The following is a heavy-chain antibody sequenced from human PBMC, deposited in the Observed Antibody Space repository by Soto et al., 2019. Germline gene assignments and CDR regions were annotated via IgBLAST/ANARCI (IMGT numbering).Heavy chain of an antibody. J-gene: IGHJ4*02. CDR1: GGTFSSYT. CDR3: ARETGTGGDYHY. Sequence: QVQLVQSGAEVKKPGSSVKVSCKASGGTFSSYTISWVRQAPGQGLEWMGRIIPILGIANYAQKFQGRVTITADKSTSTAYKELSSLRSEDTAVYYCARETGTGGDYHYWGQGTLVTVSS. V-gene: IGHV1-69*08. CDR2: IIPILGIA. D-gene: IGHD4-17*01.